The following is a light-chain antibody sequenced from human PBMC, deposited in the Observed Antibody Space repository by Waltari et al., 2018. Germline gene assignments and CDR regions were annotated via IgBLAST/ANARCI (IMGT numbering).Light chain of an antibody. CDR2: EVT. CDR1: SSDVGGYNY. V-gene: IGLV2-8*01. CDR3: SAYAGSNWV. J-gene: IGLJ3*02. Sequence: QSALTQPPSASGSPGQSVTISCTGTSSDVGGYNYVSWYQQHPGKAPKLMIYEVTKRPPGVPYRDSGSTSGNTAYLTGSGRQAEDEADYYCSAYAGSNWVFGGGTKLTVL.